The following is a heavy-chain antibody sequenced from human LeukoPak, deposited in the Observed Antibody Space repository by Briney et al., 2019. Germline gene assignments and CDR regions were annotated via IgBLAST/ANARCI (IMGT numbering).Heavy chain of an antibody. CDR3: AKDWVDYGDYEEYFDY. CDR2: ISGSGGST. V-gene: IGHV3-23*01. J-gene: IGHJ4*02. D-gene: IGHD4-17*01. CDR1: GFTFSSYA. Sequence: GGSLRLSCAASGFTFSSYAMSWVRQAPGKGLEWVSAISGSGGSTYYADSVKGRFTISRDNSKNTLCLQMNSLRAEDTAVYYCAKDWVDYGDYEEYFDYWGQGTLVTVSS.